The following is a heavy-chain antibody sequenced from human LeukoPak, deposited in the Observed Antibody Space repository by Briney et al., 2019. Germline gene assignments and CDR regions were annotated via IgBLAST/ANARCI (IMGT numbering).Heavy chain of an antibody. CDR3: ARDGFGTGSN. J-gene: IGHJ4*02. D-gene: IGHD3-16*01. Sequence: GGSLRLSCAASGLTFSNYWMDWVRQAPGKGLEWVANIKQDGSGKNYVDSVKGRFIISRDNAKNSLYLQMNTLRADDTAVYYCARDGFGTGSNWGQGTLVTVSS. CDR2: IKQDGSGK. V-gene: IGHV3-7*03. CDR1: GLTFSNYW.